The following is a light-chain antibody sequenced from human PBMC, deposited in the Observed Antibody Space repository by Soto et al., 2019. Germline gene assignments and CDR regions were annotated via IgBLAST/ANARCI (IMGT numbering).Light chain of an antibody. CDR2: DVN. CDR3: CSYAGSYTVWV. Sequence: QSALTQPRSVSGSPGQSVTISCTGTSSDVGDYNYVSWYQQHPGKAPKLMIYDVNKRPSGVPDRFSGSKSGNTASLTISGLQAEDEADYYCCSYAGSYTVWVFGGGTKLTVL. J-gene: IGLJ3*02. V-gene: IGLV2-11*01. CDR1: SSDVGDYNY.